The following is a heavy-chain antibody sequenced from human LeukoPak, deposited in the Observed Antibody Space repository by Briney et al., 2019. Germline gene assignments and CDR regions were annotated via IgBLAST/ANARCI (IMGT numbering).Heavy chain of an antibody. CDR1: GFTFSSYG. V-gene: IGHV3-30*18. CDR3: AKASSPYGSGSYTSFDY. Sequence: GGSLRLSCAASGFTFSSYGMHWVRQAPGKGLEWVAVISYDGSNKYYADSVKGRFTISRDNSKNTLYLQMNSLRAEDTAVYYCAKASSPYGSGSYTSFDYWGQRTLVTVSS. D-gene: IGHD3-10*01. CDR2: ISYDGSNK. J-gene: IGHJ4*02.